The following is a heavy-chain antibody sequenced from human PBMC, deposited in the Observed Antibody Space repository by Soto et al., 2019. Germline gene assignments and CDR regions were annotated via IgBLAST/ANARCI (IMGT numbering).Heavy chain of an antibody. D-gene: IGHD1-26*01. CDR3: ARGLPSGSYYRGPRDY. V-gene: IGHV1-2*04. J-gene: IGHJ4*02. CDR2: INPNSGGT. Sequence: QVQLVQSGAEVKKPGASVKVSCKASGYTFTGYYMHWVRQAPGQGLEWMGWINPNSGGTNYAQKFQGWVTMTRDTSISTAYMELSRLRSDDTAVYYCARGLPSGSYYRGPRDYWGQGTLVTVSS. CDR1: GYTFTGYY.